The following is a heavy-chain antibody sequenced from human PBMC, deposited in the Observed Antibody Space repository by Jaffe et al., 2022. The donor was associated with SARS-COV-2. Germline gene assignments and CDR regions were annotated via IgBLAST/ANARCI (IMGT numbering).Heavy chain of an antibody. D-gene: IGHD3-9*01. CDR2: IKSKIDGGTT. Sequence: EVQLVESGGGLVKPGGSLTLYCAASGITFNNAWMSWVRQAPGKGLEWVGRIKSKIDGGTTDYAAPVKGRFTISRDDSKNTLYLQMSSLKTEDTAVYYCTTENRFHDILIGYYNPDYWGQGTLVTVSS. CDR1: GITFNNAW. CDR3: TTENRFHDILIGYYNPDY. J-gene: IGHJ4*02. V-gene: IGHV3-15*01.